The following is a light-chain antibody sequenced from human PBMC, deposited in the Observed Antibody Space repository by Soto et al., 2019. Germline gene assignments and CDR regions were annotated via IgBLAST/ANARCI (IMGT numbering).Light chain of an antibody. V-gene: IGKV3-20*01. CDR2: GAS. CDR1: QSVSSSY. J-gene: IGKJ5*01. CDR3: QQYGSSPPIT. Sequence: EVVMTQSPATLSVSPVERATLSCRASQSVSSSYLAWYQQKPGQAPRLLIYGASSRATGIPDRFSGSGSGTDFTLTISRLEPEDFAVYYCQQYGSSPPITFGQGTRLDIK.